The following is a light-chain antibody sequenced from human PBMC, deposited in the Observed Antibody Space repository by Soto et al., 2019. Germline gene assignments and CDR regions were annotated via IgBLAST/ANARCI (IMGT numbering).Light chain of an antibody. J-gene: IGLJ2*01. Sequence: QSVLTQSPSASASLGASVKLTCTLSSGHSTYAIAWHQQQPEKGPRYLMKLNSDGSHNKGDGIPDRFSGSRSGAEWYLTISSLQSEDEADYYCQTWGTGIVLFGGGTKVTVL. CDR1: SGHSTYA. CDR2: LNSDGSH. V-gene: IGLV4-69*01. CDR3: QTWGTGIVL.